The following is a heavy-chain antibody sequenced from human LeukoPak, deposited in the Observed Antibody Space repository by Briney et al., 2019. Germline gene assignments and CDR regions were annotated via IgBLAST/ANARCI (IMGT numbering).Heavy chain of an antibody. CDR1: GGSFSGYY. Sequence: SETLSLTCAVYGGSFSGYYWSWIRQPPGKGLEWIGEINHSGSTNYNPSLKSRVTISVDTSKNQFSLKLSSVTAADTAVYYCARQNSGYDSIVVMVAATGFDYWGQGTLVTVSS. J-gene: IGHJ4*02. CDR3: ARQNSGYDSIVVMVAATGFDY. V-gene: IGHV4-34*01. CDR2: INHSGST. D-gene: IGHD2-15*01.